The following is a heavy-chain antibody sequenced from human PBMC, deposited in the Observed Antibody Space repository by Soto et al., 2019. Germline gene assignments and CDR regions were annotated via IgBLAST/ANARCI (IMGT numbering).Heavy chain of an antibody. CDR3: ATVRYDSSGYIGGYFDY. CDR2: MNPNSGNT. CDR1: RYTFTSYD. V-gene: IGHV1-8*01. J-gene: IGHJ4*02. Sequence: QVQLVQSGAEVKKSGDSVKVSYKASRYTFTSYDINWVRQATGQGLEWMGWMNPNSGNTGYAQKFQGRITMTRNTSIDTAYMELSSLTSEDTAVYYCATVRYDSSGYIGGYFDYWGQGTLVTVSS. D-gene: IGHD3-22*01.